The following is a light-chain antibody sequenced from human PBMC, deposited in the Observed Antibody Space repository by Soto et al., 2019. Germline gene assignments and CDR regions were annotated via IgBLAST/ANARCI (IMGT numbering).Light chain of an antibody. CDR2: DVS. CDR1: SNDDGGYNF. Sequence: QSALTQPRSVSGSPGQSVTISCTGTSNDDGGYNFVSWYQQHPGKVPKLFIYDVSRRPSGVPDRFSGSKSGNTASLTISGLQAEDEADYYCSSYAGSYTVVFGGGTKLTVL. V-gene: IGLV2-11*01. CDR3: SSYAGSYTVV. J-gene: IGLJ2*01.